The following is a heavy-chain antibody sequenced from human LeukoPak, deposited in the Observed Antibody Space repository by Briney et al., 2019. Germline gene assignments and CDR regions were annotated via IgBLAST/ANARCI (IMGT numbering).Heavy chain of an antibody. CDR2: IYYSGST. D-gene: IGHD2-2*01. Sequence: ASETLSLTCTVSGCSISSYYWSWIRQPPGKGLEWIGYIYYSGSTNYNPALKSRVTISVDKSQNQFSLKLSSVTAADTAVYYCARYTSSTSHYYYYSMDVWGKGTTVTVSS. J-gene: IGHJ6*03. V-gene: IGHV4-59*01. CDR1: GCSISSYY. CDR3: ARYTSSTSHYYYYSMDV.